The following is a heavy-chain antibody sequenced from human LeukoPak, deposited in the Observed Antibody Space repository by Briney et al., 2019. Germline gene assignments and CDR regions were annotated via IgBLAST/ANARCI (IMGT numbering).Heavy chain of an antibody. CDR2: ISSSSSTI. CDR3: ARLMVRDLDY. Sequence: GGSLRLSCAASGFTFSIYDMNWVRQAPGKGLEWVSYISSSSSTIYYADSVKGRFTISRDNAKNSLYLQMNSLRDEDTAVYYCARLMVRDLDYWGQGTLVTVSS. CDR1: GFTFSIYD. D-gene: IGHD3-10*01. V-gene: IGHV3-48*02. J-gene: IGHJ4*02.